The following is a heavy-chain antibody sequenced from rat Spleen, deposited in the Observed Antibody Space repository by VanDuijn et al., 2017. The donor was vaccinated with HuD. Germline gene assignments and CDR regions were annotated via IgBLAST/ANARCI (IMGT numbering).Heavy chain of an antibody. CDR3: TTSSPEY. D-gene: IGHD3-8*01. V-gene: IGHV5-27*01. CDR1: GFTFNDHF. CDR2: ISPSGGST. Sequence: EVQLVESYGGLVQPGRSLKLSCAASGFTFNDHFMAWVRQAPTKGLEWVAYISPSGGSTYYRDSVKGRFTISRDNAKSTLFLQMDSLRSEDTATYYCTTSSPEYWGQGVMVTVSS. J-gene: IGHJ2*01.